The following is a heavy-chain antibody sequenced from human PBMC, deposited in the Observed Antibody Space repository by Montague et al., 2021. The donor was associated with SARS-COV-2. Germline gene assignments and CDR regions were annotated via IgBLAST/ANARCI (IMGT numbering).Heavy chain of an antibody. CDR1: GGSFSGYY. CDR2: ISHSGST. V-gene: IGHV4-34*01. D-gene: IGHD2-2*01. J-gene: IGHJ6*02. CDR3: ARLAYPLLFIASSYGMDV. Sequence: SETLSLTCAVYGGSFSGYYWSWIRQPPGKGLDWIGEISHSGSTNYNPSLKIRVTISLDTSKNQFSLKLSSVTAADTAVYYWARLAYPLLFIASSYGMDVWGQGTTVTVSS.